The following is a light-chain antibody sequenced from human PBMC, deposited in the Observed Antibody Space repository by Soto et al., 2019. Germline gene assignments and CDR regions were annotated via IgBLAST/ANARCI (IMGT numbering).Light chain of an antibody. J-gene: IGLJ2*01. CDR3: QAWDRSTVV. CDR1: KLGDKY. V-gene: IGLV3-1*01. CDR2: QDS. Sequence: SYELTQPPAVSVSPGQTASITCAGDKLGDKYACWYQQKPGQSPVLVIYQDSKRPSGIPERFSGSNSGNTATLTISGTQAMDEADYYCQAWDRSTVVFGGGTKLPVL.